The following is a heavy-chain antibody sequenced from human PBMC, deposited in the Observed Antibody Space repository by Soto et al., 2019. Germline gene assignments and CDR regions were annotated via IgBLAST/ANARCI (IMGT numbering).Heavy chain of an antibody. J-gene: IGHJ6*04. V-gene: IGHV3-66*01. CDR1: GFSVSSKY. CDR3: PRDDVHCNGGRCYGVPMYV. D-gene: IGHD2-15*01. CDR2: IQSGGST. Sequence: EVQLVESGGGLVQPGGSLRLSCAASGFSVSSKYMSWVRQAPGKGLEWVSLIQSGGSTYYAGSVKGRFTISRDNSENTMFLQMNSLRVEDTAVYYCPRDDVHCNGGRCYGVPMYVWGKGTTVTVSA.